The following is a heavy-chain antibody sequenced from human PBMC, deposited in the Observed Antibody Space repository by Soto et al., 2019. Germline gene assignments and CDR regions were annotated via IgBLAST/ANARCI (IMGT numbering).Heavy chain of an antibody. CDR1: GFTFSSYG. D-gene: IGHD3-10*01. Sequence: QVQLVESGGGVVQPGRSLRLSCAAAGFTFSSYGMHWVRQAPGKGLEWVAVVSYDGSNKYYADSVKGRFTISRDKSKNTLYLQMNGLRAEDTAVYYCAKDLWDGSGSYPEVVIDYWGQGTLVTFSS. CDR3: AKDLWDGSGSYPEVVIDY. CDR2: VSYDGSNK. V-gene: IGHV3-30*18. J-gene: IGHJ4*02.